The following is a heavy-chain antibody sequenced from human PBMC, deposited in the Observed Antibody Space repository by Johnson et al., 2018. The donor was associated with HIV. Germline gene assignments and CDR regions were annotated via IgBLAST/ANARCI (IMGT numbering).Heavy chain of an antibody. D-gene: IGHD3-22*01. CDR2: IYTGGRT. CDR1: GFTLSTYG. V-gene: IGHV3-66*01. CDR3: AREVNAFDI. J-gene: IGHJ3*02. Sequence: VQLVEAGGGAVQAGTSLRLSCAAAGFTLSTYGMSWVRQAPGKGLEWVSLIYTGGRTYYADSVKGRFTISRENSKNTVYLQMNSLRAEDTAVYYCAREVNAFDIWGQGTVVTVSS.